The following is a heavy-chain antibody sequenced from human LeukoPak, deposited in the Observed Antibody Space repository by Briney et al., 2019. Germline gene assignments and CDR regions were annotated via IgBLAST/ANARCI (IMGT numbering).Heavy chain of an antibody. CDR3: ASAAYDR. CDR1: GGTFSSYA. Sequence: ASVKVSCKASGGTFSSYAISWVRQAPGQGLEWMGWMNPNSGNTGYAQKFQGRVTMTRNTSISTAYMELSSLRSEDTAVYYCASAAYDRWGQGTLVTVSS. D-gene: IGHD3-3*01. V-gene: IGHV1-8*02. CDR2: MNPNSGNT. J-gene: IGHJ4*02.